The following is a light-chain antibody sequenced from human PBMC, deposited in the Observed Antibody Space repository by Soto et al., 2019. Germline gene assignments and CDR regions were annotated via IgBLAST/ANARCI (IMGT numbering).Light chain of an antibody. V-gene: IGKV2D-29*02. CDR2: VVS. Sequence: DVVMTQTPLSLSVAPGQPASISCKSSQSLLHITGETFLFWYLQKPGQSPQLLIYVVSTRVCGVPDSFSGSGSGTDFTLEISRLETDDVGSYYCMQSTQLPPTFGQGTRL. J-gene: IGKJ5*01. CDR1: QSLLHITGETF. CDR3: MQSTQLPPT.